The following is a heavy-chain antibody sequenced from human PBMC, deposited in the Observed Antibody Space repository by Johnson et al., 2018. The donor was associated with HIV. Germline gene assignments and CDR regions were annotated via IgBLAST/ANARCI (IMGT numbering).Heavy chain of an antibody. CDR1: GFTFDDYA. J-gene: IGHJ3*01. Sequence: VQLVESGGGVVQPGRSLRLSCAASGFTFDDYAMHWVRQAPGKGLEWVSGISWNSGSIGYADYVKGRFTISRDTAKNSLYLQMNSLRAEDTALYYCAKDLAVAAMRAFDLWVQGTMVTVSS. D-gene: IGHD6-19*01. CDR2: ISWNSGSI. CDR3: AKDLAVAAMRAFDL. V-gene: IGHV3-9*01.